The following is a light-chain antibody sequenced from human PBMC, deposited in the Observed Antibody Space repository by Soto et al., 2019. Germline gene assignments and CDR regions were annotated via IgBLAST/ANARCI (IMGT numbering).Light chain of an antibody. CDR1: QSVRGN. CDR3: QQYIDWPRT. Sequence: EIVMAQSPATLSVSPGERSTLSCRASQSVRGNLAWYQQKPGQAPRLLIYGASTRASGIPTRFSGAGSGAEFTLTISSLQSEDSAVYFCQQYIDWPRTFGGGTRVEIK. CDR2: GAS. V-gene: IGKV3D-15*01. J-gene: IGKJ4*01.